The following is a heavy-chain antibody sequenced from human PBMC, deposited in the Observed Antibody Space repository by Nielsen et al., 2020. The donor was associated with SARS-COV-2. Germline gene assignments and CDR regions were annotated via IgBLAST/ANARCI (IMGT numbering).Heavy chain of an antibody. D-gene: IGHD3-10*01. CDR2: ISGSGGST. J-gene: IGHJ6*02. CDR3: ARGVPTMVRGVILSKYYYYGMDV. V-gene: IGHV3-23*01. Sequence: WIRQPPGKGLEWVSAISGSGGSTYYADSVKGRFTISRDNSKNTLYLQMNSLRAADTAVYYCARGVPTMVRGVILSKYYYYGMDVWGQGTTVTVSS.